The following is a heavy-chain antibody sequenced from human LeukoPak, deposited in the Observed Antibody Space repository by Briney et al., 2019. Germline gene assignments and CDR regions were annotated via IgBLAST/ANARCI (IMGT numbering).Heavy chain of an antibody. CDR3: ARDVFVTEDYFDY. CDR2: IYYSGST. CDR1: GGSISSSSYY. J-gene: IGHJ4*02. D-gene: IGHD3-3*01. V-gene: IGHV4-39*07. Sequence: SETLSLTCTVSGGSISSSSYYWGWIRQPPGKGLEWIGSIYYSGSTYYNPSLKSRVTISVDTSKNQFSLRLSSVTAADTAVYYCARDVFVTEDYFDYWGQGTLVTVSS.